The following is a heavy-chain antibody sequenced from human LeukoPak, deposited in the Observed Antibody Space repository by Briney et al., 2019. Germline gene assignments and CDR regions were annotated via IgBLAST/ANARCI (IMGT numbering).Heavy chain of an antibody. D-gene: IGHD2-2*01. V-gene: IGHV1-69*04. J-gene: IGHJ1*01. CDR1: GGTFSSYA. Sequence: SVKVSRKASGGTFSSYAISWVRQAPGQGLEWMGRIIPILGIANYAQKFQGRVTITADKSTSTAYMELSSLRSEDTAVYYCASVSSTRFQHWGQGTLVTVSS. CDR3: ASVSSTRFQH. CDR2: IIPILGIA.